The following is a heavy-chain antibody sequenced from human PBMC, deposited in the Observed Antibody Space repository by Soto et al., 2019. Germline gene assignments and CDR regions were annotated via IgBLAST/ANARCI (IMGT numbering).Heavy chain of an antibody. Sequence: SETLSLTCAITGDSVSSNSAGWSWVRQSPSGGLEWLGRTYYRSKWYYEYAVSVRGRITINPDTSKNQYSLQLNPVTPEDTAVYFCARGEQYSGRIFDYWGQGTLVTVSS. CDR1: GDSVSSNSAG. CDR3: ARGEQYSGRIFDY. J-gene: IGHJ4*01. V-gene: IGHV6-1*01. CDR2: TYYRSKWYY. D-gene: IGHD1-26*01.